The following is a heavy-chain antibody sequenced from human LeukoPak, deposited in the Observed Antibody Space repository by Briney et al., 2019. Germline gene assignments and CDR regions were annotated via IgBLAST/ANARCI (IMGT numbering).Heavy chain of an antibody. V-gene: IGHV2-5*01. Sequence: SGPTLVKPTQTLTLTCTFSGFSLSTSGVGVGWIRQPPGKALEWPALIYWNDDKRYSPSLKSRLTITKDTSKNQVVLTMTNMDPVDTATYYCAHSEWDCSSTSCYYYYGMDVWGQGTTVTVSS. J-gene: IGHJ6*02. CDR3: AHSEWDCSSTSCYYYYGMDV. D-gene: IGHD2-2*01. CDR1: GFSLSTSGVG. CDR2: IYWNDDK.